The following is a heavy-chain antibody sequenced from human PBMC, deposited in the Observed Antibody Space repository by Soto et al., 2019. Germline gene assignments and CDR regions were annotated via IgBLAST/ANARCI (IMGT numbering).Heavy chain of an antibody. CDR2: IHYRANS. CDR3: ARGLGSSRLYYFDY. CDR1: GDSISSSSYY. J-gene: IGHJ4*02. Sequence: PSETLSLTCAVSGDSISSSSYYWAWIRQPPGKGLEWIGSIHYRANSYYSPSLKSRITISVDTSKNQFSLKLSSVTAADTAVYYCARGLGSSRLYYFDYWGQGTLVTVSS. V-gene: IGHV4-39*01. D-gene: IGHD1-26*01.